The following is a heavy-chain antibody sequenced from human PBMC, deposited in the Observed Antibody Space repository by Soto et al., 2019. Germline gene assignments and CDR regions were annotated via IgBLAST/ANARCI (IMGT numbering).Heavy chain of an antibody. D-gene: IGHD6-13*01. Sequence: SETLSLTCTVSGGSISSSSYYWGWIRQPPGKGLEWIGSIYYSGSTYYNPSLKSRVTISVDTSKNQFSLKLSSVTAADTAVYYCARGLGIAAAGIKKVPGIWFDPGGQGTLVTVSS. CDR3: ARGLGIAAAGIKKVPGIWFDP. CDR2: IYYSGST. CDR1: GGSISSSSYY. V-gene: IGHV4-39*07. J-gene: IGHJ5*02.